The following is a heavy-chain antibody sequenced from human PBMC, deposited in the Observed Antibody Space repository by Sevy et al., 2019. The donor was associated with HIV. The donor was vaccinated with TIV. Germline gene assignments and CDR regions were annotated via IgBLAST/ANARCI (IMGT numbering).Heavy chain of an antibody. CDR2: INWRGGST. Sequence: GGSLRLSCAASGFTFGDYAMHWVRQAPGKGLEWVSLINWRGGSTYYADSVKGRFTISRDNSKNSLYLQMNSLRAEDTALYYCTKDLGSSSWNYHGMDVWGQGTTVTVSS. J-gene: IGHJ6*02. V-gene: IGHV3-43D*03. D-gene: IGHD6-6*01. CDR1: GFTFGDYA. CDR3: TKDLGSSSWNYHGMDV.